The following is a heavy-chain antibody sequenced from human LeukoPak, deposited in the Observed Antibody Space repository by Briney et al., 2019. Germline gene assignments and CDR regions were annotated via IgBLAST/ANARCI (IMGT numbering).Heavy chain of an antibody. CDR2: IIPILDIA. J-gene: IGHJ6*03. V-gene: IGHV1-69*04. D-gene: IGHD3-16*01. CDR3: ARDRGLNYYYYYMDV. CDR1: GGTFSSYA. Sequence: SVKVSCKASGGTFSSYAINWVRQAPGQGLEWMGRIIPILDIANYAQKFQGGVTITADKSTSTAYMELSSLRSEDTAVYYCARDRGLNYYYYYMDVWGKGTTVTVSS.